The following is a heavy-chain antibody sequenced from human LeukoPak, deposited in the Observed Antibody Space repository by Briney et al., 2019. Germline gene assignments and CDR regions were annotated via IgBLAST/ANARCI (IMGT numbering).Heavy chain of an antibody. CDR1: GGSFSGYY. J-gene: IGHJ4*02. D-gene: IGHD2-21*02. V-gene: IGHV4-34*01. CDR2: INHSGST. Sequence: SETLSLTCAVYGGSFSGYYWSWLRQPPGKGLEWLGEINHSGSTNYNPSLKSRVTISVDTSKNQFSLKLSSVTAADTAVYYCARGAAYCGGDCYTRTSDFDYWGQGTLVTVSS. CDR3: ARGAAYCGGDCYTRTSDFDY.